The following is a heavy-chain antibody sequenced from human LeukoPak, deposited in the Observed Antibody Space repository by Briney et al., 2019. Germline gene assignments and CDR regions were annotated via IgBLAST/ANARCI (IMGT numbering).Heavy chain of an antibody. CDR1: GFTFSSYA. Sequence: GSLRLSCAASGFTFSSYAMHWVRQAPGKGLECASATSASGGSTYYADSVKGRFTISRDNSKNTLYLQMNSLRAEDTAVYFCASRDPCSGGSCYALGYWGQGTLVTVSS. V-gene: IGHV3-23*01. J-gene: IGHJ4*02. D-gene: IGHD2-15*01. CDR3: ASRDPCSGGSCYALGY. CDR2: TSASGGST.